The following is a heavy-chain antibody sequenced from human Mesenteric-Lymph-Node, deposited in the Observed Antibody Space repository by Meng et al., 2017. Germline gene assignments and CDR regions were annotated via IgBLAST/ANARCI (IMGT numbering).Heavy chain of an antibody. J-gene: IGHJ4*02. V-gene: IGHV1-2*02. CDR3: ARKGGYCGSDCYYLDF. CDR1: GYTFTGYY. Sequence: ASVKVSCKASGYTFTGYYMHWVRQAPGQGPEWMGWINPNSGGKNYAQKFQGRVTMTRDTSISTAYMELSRLRSDDTAVYYCARKGGYCGSDCYYLDFWGQGTLVTVSS. CDR2: INPNSGGK. D-gene: IGHD2-21*02.